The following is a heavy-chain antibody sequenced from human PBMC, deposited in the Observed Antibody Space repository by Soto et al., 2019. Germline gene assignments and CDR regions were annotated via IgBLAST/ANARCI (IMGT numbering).Heavy chain of an antibody. CDR2: IYHSGNT. CDR1: GGSITTGGSY. Sequence: SQTLSLTCTVSGGSITTGGSYWSWIRQHPGKGLEWIGNIYHSGNTYYNPSLKSRLTISVDTSKNHFSLMVDSVTAADTAVYYCARARFQVLYGKPYFDSWGQGTLVTVSS. CDR3: ARARFQVLYGKPYFDS. J-gene: IGHJ4*02. V-gene: IGHV4-31*03. D-gene: IGHD2-2*02.